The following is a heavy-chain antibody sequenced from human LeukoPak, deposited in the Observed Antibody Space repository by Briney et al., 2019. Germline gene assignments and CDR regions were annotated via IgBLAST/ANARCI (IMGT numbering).Heavy chain of an antibody. V-gene: IGHV3-23*01. J-gene: IGHJ4*02. CDR1: GFTFSSYG. D-gene: IGHD3-10*01. CDR3: AKVDIGYGSGNSDY. CDR2: ISGSGGST. Sequence: GGSLRLSCAASGFTFSSYGMSWVRQAPGKGLEWVSAISGSGGSTYYADSVKGRFTISRDNSKNTLYLQMNSLRAEDTAVYYCAKVDIGYGSGNSDYWGQGTLVTVSS.